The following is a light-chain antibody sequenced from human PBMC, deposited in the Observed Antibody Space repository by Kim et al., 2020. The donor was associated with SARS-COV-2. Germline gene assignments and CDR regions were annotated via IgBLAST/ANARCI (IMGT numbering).Light chain of an antibody. CDR1: QGIGTY. V-gene: IGKV1-16*02. J-gene: IGKJ2*01. Sequence: SASLGARVTINCRASQGIGTYVAWFQQKPGKAPKSLIYDASSLHSGVPSKFSGSGSGTNFTLTISSLQPDDFATYFCQHYYGFPYTFGQGTKLEI. CDR3: QHYYGFPYT. CDR2: DAS.